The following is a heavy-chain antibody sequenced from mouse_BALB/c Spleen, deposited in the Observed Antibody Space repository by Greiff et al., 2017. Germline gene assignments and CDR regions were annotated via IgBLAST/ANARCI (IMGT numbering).Heavy chain of an antibody. J-gene: IGHJ4*01. Sequence: EVQGVESGGGLVKPGGSLKLSCAASGFTFSSYAMSWVRQSPEKRLEWVAEISSGGSYTYYPDTVTGRFTISRDNAKNTLYLEMSSLRSEDTAMYYCAIRQLGLGYYAMDYWGQGTSVTVSS. CDR3: AIRQLGLGYYAMDY. CDR1: GFTFSSYA. D-gene: IGHD3-2*01. CDR2: ISSGGSYT. V-gene: IGHV5-9-4*01.